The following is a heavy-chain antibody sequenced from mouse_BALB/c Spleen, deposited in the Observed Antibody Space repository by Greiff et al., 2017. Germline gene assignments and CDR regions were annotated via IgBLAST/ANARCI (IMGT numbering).Heavy chain of an antibody. Sequence: EVQLQQSGPGLVKPSQSLSLTCTVTGYSITSDYAWNWIRQFPGNKLEWMGYISYSGSTSYNPSLKSRISITRDTSKNQFFLQLNSVTTEDTATYYCARTTTVVDWYFDVWGAGTTVTVSS. CDR1: GYSITSDYA. CDR3: ARTTTVVDWYFDV. D-gene: IGHD1-1*01. CDR2: ISYSGST. J-gene: IGHJ1*01. V-gene: IGHV3-2*02.